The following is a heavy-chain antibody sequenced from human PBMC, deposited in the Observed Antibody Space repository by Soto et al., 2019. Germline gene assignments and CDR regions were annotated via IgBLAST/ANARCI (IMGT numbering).Heavy chain of an antibody. J-gene: IGHJ6*02. D-gene: IGHD3-3*01. V-gene: IGHV1-69*13. CDR3: AAGRYYAFWSGSYGMDV. CDR1: GGTFSSYA. Sequence: SVKVSCKASGGTFSSYAISWVRQAPGQGLEWMGGIIPIFGTANYAQKFQGRVTITADEPTSTAYMELSSLRSEDTAVYYCAAGRYYAFWSGSYGMDVWGQGTTVTVSS. CDR2: IIPIFGTA.